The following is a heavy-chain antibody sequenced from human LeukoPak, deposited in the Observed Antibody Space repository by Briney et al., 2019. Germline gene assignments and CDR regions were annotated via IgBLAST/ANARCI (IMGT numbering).Heavy chain of an antibody. CDR3: ARSVAGITWFDP. CDR2: ISYDGSNK. D-gene: IGHD6-19*01. V-gene: IGHV3-30*04. Sequence: PGGSLRLSCAASGFTFSSYAMHWVRQAPGKGLEWVAVISYDGSNKYYADSVKGRFTISRDNSKNTLYLQMNSLRAEDTAVYYCARSVAGITWFDPWGQGTLVTVSS. J-gene: IGHJ5*02. CDR1: GFTFSSYA.